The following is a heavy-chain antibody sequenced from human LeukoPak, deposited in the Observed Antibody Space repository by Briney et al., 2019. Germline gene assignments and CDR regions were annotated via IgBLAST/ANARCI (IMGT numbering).Heavy chain of an antibody. J-gene: IGHJ3*02. CDR2: INPNSGGT. CDR3: ARKYGDYNAELAFDI. V-gene: IGHV1-2*02. CDR1: GYTFIGYY. Sequence: ASVKVSCKASGYTFIGYYMYWVRQAPGQGPEWMGWINPNSGGTNYAQKFQGRVTMTRDTSISTAYMELSRLRSDDTAVYYCARKYGDYNAELAFDIRGQGTMVTVSS. D-gene: IGHD4-17*01.